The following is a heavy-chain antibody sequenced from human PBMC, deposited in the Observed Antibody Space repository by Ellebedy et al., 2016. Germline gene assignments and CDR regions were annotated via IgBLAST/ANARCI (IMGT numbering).Heavy chain of an antibody. Sequence: GESLKISCAASGFTFSNAWMNWVRQAPGKGLEWVGRIKSKTDGGAADYAAPVKGRFTISRDDSKNTLYLQMNSLKTEDTAVYFCTTVYRYNYDSVWGQGTLVTGSS. J-gene: IGHJ4*02. V-gene: IGHV3-15*01. CDR1: GFTFSNAW. CDR3: TTVYRYNYDSV. CDR2: IKSKTDGGAA. D-gene: IGHD5-18*01.